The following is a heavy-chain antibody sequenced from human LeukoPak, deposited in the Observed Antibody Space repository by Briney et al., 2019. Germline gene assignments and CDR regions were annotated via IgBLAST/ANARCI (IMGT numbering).Heavy chain of an antibody. J-gene: IGHJ4*02. CDR1: GFTFSSYG. CDR2: IWYDGSNK. D-gene: IGHD3-22*01. V-gene: IGHV3-33*01. Sequence: GGSLRLSCAASGFTFSSYGMHWVRQAPGKGLEWVAVIWYDGSNKYYADSVKGRFTISRDNSKNTLYLQMNSLRAEATAAYYCVRIVVVQHYFDYWGQGTLVTVSS. CDR3: VRIVVVQHYFDY.